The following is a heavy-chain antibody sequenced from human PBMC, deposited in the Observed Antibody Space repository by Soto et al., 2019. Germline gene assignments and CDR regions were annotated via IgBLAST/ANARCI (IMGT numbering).Heavy chain of an antibody. Sequence: SETLSLTCDVSGGSIDNSHSFWGWVRQPPGRGLEFLGSVYYSGGTYYNPSLKSRVTVSVDTSKNQVSLRVRSVTVAETAVYYCAGGYSSSWYWGYYYYGMDVWGQGTTVSVSS. J-gene: IGHJ6*02. CDR1: GGSIDNSHSF. D-gene: IGHD6-13*01. CDR2: VYYSGGT. CDR3: AGGYSSSWYWGYYYYGMDV. V-gene: IGHV4-39*01.